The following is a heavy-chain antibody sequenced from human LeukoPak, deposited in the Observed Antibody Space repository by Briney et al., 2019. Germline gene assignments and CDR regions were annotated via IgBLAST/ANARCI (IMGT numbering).Heavy chain of an antibody. CDR2: TIPIFGTA. J-gene: IGHJ5*02. D-gene: IGHD2-15*01. CDR3: AREGSAYCSGGSCYSGLDP. Sequence: ASVKVSCKASGGTFSSYAISWVRQAPGQGLEWMGGTIPIFGTANYAQKFQGRVTITADESTSTAYMELSSLRSEDTAVYYCAREGSAYCSGGSCYSGLDPWGQGTLVTVSS. V-gene: IGHV1-69*01. CDR1: GGTFSSYA.